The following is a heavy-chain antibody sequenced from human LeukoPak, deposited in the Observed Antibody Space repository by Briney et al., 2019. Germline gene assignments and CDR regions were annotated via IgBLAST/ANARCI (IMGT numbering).Heavy chain of an antibody. CDR3: ARVNMVRGVIAYYYYGMDV. V-gene: IGHV1-69*04. CDR2: IIPILGIA. J-gene: IGHJ6*02. CDR1: GGTFSSYA. Sequence: GSSVKVSCKASGGTFSSYAISWVRQAPGQGLEWMGRIIPILGIANYAQKFQGRVTITADKSTSTAYMELSSLRSEDTAVYYCARVNMVRGVIAYYYYGMDVWGQGTTVTVSS. D-gene: IGHD3-10*01.